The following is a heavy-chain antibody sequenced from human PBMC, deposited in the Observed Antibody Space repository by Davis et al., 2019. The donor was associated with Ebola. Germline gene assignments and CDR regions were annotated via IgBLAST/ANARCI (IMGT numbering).Heavy chain of an antibody. V-gene: IGHV3-21*03. CDR3: ALASVASAYYFGMDV. Sequence: GESLKISCAASAFPFSLYSMTWARQAPGKGLEWVSSISARSSYIDYGDSVKGRFTISRDHAKNSVYLQMNSLRAAATAVYYCALASVASAYYFGMDVWGPGPTVTVSS. J-gene: IGHJ6*02. CDR2: ISARSSYI. CDR1: AFPFSLYS.